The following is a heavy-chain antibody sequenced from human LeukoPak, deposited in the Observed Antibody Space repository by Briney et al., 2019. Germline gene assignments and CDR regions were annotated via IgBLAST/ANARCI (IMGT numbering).Heavy chain of an antibody. Sequence: SETLSLTCTVSGYSISSGYYWGWIRQPPGKGLEWIGSIYHSGSTYYNPSLKSRVTISVDTSKNQFSLKLSSVTAADTAVYYCARSLLRYYYYYMDVWGKGPTVTVSS. CDR2: IYHSGST. V-gene: IGHV4-38-2*02. J-gene: IGHJ6*03. CDR3: ARSLLRYYYYYMDV. CDR1: GYSISSGYY.